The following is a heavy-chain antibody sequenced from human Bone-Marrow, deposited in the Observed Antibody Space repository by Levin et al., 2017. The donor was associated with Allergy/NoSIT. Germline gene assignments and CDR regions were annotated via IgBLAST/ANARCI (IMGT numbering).Heavy chain of an antibody. D-gene: IGHD1-1*01. CDR2: ANPSRGTT. CDR3: AREGRREHLEPGY. Sequence: GASVKVSCQTSGYSFTSYDVTWVRQAAGQGLEWMGWANPSRGTTGYAQKFQDRVTMTMDTSLNTAYMELSGLTSEDTAIYYCAREGRREHLEPGYWGQGTLVIVSS. CDR1: GYSFTSYD. J-gene: IGHJ4*02. V-gene: IGHV1-8*02.